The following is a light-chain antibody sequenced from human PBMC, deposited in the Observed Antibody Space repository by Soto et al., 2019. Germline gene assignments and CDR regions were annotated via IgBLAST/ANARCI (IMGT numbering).Light chain of an antibody. CDR1: SSDVGGYNY. CDR3: SSYTSSNTLVV. J-gene: IGLJ2*01. V-gene: IGLV2-14*01. CDR2: EVS. Sequence: QSVLTQTASVSGSPGQSITISCTGTSSDVGGYNYVSWYQQHPGKAPKLMIYEVSNRPSGVSNRFSGSKSGNPASLTISGLHTEDEADYYCSSYTSSNTLVVFGGGTKVTVL.